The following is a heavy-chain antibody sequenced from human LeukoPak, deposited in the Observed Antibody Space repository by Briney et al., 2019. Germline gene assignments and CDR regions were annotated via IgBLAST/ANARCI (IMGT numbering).Heavy chain of an antibody. Sequence: SVKVSCKASGGTFSSSAISWVRQAPGQGLEWMGRVIPIFGTANYAQKFQGRVTITTDESTSTAYMELSSLRSEDTAVYYCATLSPRMTTVTARDYYYMDVWGKGTTVTVSS. CDR1: GGTFSSSA. CDR3: ATLSPRMTTVTARDYYYMDV. D-gene: IGHD4-17*01. V-gene: IGHV1-69*05. J-gene: IGHJ6*03. CDR2: VIPIFGTA.